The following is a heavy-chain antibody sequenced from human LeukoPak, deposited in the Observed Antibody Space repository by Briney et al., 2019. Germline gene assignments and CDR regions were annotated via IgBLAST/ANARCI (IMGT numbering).Heavy chain of an antibody. D-gene: IGHD2-15*01. CDR2: IIPIFGTA. V-gene: IGHV1-69*13. J-gene: IGHJ6*02. Sequence: SVKVSCKASGGTFSSYGISWVRQAPGQGLEWMGGIIPIFGTANYAQKFQGRVTITADESTSTAYMELSSLRSEDTAVYYCARTGENPPAATLYGMDVWGQGTTVTVSS. CDR3: ARTGENPPAATLYGMDV. CDR1: GGTFSSYG.